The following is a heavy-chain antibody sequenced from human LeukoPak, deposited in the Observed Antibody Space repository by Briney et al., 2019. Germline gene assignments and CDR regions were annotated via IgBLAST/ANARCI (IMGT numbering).Heavy chain of an antibody. CDR3: PSPGSSYSSGWYRAFDI. J-gene: IGHJ3*02. V-gene: IGHV4-39*01. D-gene: IGHD6-19*01. CDR2: IYYSGST. CDR1: GGSISSSSYY. Sequence: SETLSLTCTVSGGSISSSSYYWGWIRQPPGKGLEWIGSIYYSGSTYYNPSLKSRVTISVDTSKNQFSLKLSSVTAADTAVYYCPSPGSSYSSGWYRAFDIWGQGTMVTVSS.